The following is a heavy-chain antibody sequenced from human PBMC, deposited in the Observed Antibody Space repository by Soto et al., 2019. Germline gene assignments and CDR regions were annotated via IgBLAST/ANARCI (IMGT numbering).Heavy chain of an antibody. CDR1: GFTFSINA. D-gene: IGHD3-22*01. V-gene: IGHV3-23*01. J-gene: IGHJ4*02. CDR2: ISGSGGST. CDR3: VKGEYYYDSSGYYPFDY. Sequence: LRLSCAASGFTFSINAMSWVRQAPGKGLEWVSAISGSGGSTYSVDSVKGRFTISRDNSKNTQYLQMSSLRADDTALYYCVKGEYYYDSSGYYPFDYWGQGTLVTVSS.